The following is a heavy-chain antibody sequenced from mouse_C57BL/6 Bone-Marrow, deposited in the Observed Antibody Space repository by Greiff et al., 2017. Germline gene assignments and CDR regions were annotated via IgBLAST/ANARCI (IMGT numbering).Heavy chain of an antibody. CDR3: ARRTWDGFMDY. Sequence: VQLQESGAELVKPGASVKMSCKASGYTFPSYWITWVKQRPGQGLEWIGDIYPGSGSTNYNEKFKSKATLTVDTSSSTAYMQLSSLTSEDSAVYYCARRTWDGFMDYWGQGTSVTVSS. CDR1: GYTFPSYW. CDR2: IYPGSGST. V-gene: IGHV1-55*01. D-gene: IGHD4-1*01. J-gene: IGHJ4*01.